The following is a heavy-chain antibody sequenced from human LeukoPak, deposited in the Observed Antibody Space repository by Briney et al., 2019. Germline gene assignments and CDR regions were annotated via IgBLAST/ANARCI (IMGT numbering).Heavy chain of an antibody. CDR2: IYYSGST. CDR1: GGSINNYF. Sequence: SETLSLTCTVSGGSINNYFWSWIRQPPGKGLEWIGYIYYSGSTKHNPSLKSQVTISVDTSKNQFPLKLTSVTAADTAVYYCARGPDNYYDTRPPFDYWGQGTLVTVSS. CDR3: ARGPDNYYDTRPPFDY. V-gene: IGHV4-59*01. J-gene: IGHJ4*02. D-gene: IGHD3-22*01.